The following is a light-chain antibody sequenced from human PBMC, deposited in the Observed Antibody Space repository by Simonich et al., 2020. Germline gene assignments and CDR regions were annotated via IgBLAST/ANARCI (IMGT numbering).Light chain of an antibody. CDR1: SGHSSYA. Sequence: QLVLTQSPSASASLGASVKLTCTLSSGHSSYAIACHQQQPEKGPRYLMKLNIDGSHSKGDGIPDRFAGSSSGAERYLTISSLQSEDEADYYCQTWGTGIQVFGGGTKLTVL. V-gene: IGLV4-69*01. CDR2: LNIDGSH. CDR3: QTWGTGIQV. J-gene: IGLJ3*02.